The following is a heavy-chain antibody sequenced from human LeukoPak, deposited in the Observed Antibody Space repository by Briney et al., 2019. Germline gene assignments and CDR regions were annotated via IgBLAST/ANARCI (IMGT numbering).Heavy chain of an antibody. Sequence: SETLSLTCTVSGDSISDDYYSWMRQPAGKGLEWIGRIHSGGTTNYNPSLMSRVTLSIDKSKKHISLRLTSVTAADTALYYCARDNGSGYTKGYEHYYYYLDVWGKGTTVTVSS. CDR2: IHSGGTT. CDR1: GDSISDDY. V-gene: IGHV4-4*07. D-gene: IGHD3-3*02. J-gene: IGHJ6*03. CDR3: ARDNGSGYTKGYEHYYYYLDV.